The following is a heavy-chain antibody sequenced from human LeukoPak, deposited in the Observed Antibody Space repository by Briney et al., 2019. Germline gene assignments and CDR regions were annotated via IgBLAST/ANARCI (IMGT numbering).Heavy chain of an antibody. CDR1: GFTFSSYA. V-gene: IGHV3-30-3*01. CDR2: ISYDGSNK. D-gene: IGHD2-21*02. J-gene: IGHJ4*02. Sequence: GRSLRLSCAASGFTFSSYAMHWVRQAPGKGLEWVAVISYDGSNKYYADSVKGRFTISRDNSKNTLYLQMNSLRAEDTAVYYCARDFRDGDWNWGQGTLVTVSS. CDR3: ARDFRDGDWN.